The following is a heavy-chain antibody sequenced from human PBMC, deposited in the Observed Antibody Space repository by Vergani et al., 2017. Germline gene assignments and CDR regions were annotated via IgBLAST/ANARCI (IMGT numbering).Heavy chain of an antibody. CDR1: GGTFNSYT. CDR2: IIAVFGTA. J-gene: IGHJ4*02. Sequence: QVQLVQSGAEVKKPGSSVKVSCKASGGTFNSYTISWVRQAPGQGPEWMGRIIAVFGTANYAQKFQGRITITADESTSTAYMELSSLRSEDTAVYYCAREYSGNYLAFDYWGQGTLVTVSS. D-gene: IGHD1-26*01. V-gene: IGHV1-69*13. CDR3: AREYSGNYLAFDY.